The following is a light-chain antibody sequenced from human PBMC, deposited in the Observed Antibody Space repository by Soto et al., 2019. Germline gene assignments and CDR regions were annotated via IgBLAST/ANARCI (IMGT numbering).Light chain of an antibody. Sequence: IVMTQSPATLSVSPGERATLSCRASQSVSSNLAWYQQKRGQAPRLLIYGASTRAIGIPARFSGSGSGTEFTLTISSLQSEDFAVYYCQHYNNWPFTFGQGTRLEIK. V-gene: IGKV3-15*01. CDR3: QHYNNWPFT. J-gene: IGKJ5*01. CDR1: QSVSSN. CDR2: GAS.